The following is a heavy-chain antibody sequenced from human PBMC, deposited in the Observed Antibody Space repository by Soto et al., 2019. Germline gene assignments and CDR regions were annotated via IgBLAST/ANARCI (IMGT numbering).Heavy chain of an antibody. Sequence: PGGSLRLSCAASGFTFSNAWMSWVRQAPGKGLEWVGRIKSKTDGGTTGYAAPVKGRFTISRDDSKNTLYLQMNSLKTEDTAVYYCTTGLRYYDSSGPEEAGDYWGQGTLVTVSS. CDR2: IKSKTDGGTT. D-gene: IGHD3-22*01. CDR3: TTGLRYYDSSGPEEAGDY. J-gene: IGHJ4*02. CDR1: GFTFSNAW. V-gene: IGHV3-15*01.